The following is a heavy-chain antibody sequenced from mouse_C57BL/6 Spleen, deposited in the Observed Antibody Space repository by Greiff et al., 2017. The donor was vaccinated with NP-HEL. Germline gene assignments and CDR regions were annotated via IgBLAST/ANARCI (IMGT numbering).Heavy chain of an antibody. D-gene: IGHD2-1*01. Sequence: VQLQQSGPELVKPGASVKISCKASGYAFSSSWMNWVKQRPGKGLGWIGRIYPGDGDTNYNGKFKGKATLTADQSSSTAYMQLSSLISEDSAVYFCAIYYGNYDYAMDYWGQGTSVTVSS. J-gene: IGHJ4*01. CDR1: GYAFSSSW. CDR2: IYPGDGDT. CDR3: AIYYGNYDYAMDY. V-gene: IGHV1-82*01.